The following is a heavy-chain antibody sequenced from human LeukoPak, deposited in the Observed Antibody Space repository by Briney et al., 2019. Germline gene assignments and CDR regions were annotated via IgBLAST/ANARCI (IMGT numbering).Heavy chain of an antibody. CDR3: ARSMSYYDILTGYYIGYFDY. CDR1: GFTFSDYY. D-gene: IGHD3-9*01. V-gene: IGHV3-11*03. Sequence: GGSLRLSCAASGFTFSDYYMSWIRQAPGKGLEWVSYISSSSSYTTYADSVKGRFTISRDNAKNSLYLQMNSLRAEDTAVYYCARSMSYYDILTGYYIGYFDYWGQGTLVTVSS. CDR2: ISSSSSYT. J-gene: IGHJ4*02.